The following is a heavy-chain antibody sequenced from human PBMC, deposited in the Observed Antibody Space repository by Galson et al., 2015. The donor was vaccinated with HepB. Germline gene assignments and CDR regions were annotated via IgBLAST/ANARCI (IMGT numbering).Heavy chain of an antibody. CDR1: GFTFSSYA. V-gene: IGHV3-23*01. CDR3: ARGGIKQQLAMFDY. CDR2: VSDSGAST. Sequence: SLRLSCAASGFTFSSYAMSWVRQAPGKGLEWVSSVSDSGASTYYADSVKGRFTISRDDSQSTLYLRMSSLRAEDTALYYCARGGIKQQLAMFDYWGQGTLVTVSS. J-gene: IGHJ4*02. D-gene: IGHD6-13*01.